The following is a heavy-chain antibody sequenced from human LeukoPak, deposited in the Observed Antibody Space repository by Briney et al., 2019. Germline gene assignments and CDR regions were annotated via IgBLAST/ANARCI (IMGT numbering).Heavy chain of an antibody. J-gene: IGHJ4*02. CDR1: GGSISSGGYS. V-gene: IGHV4-30-2*01. D-gene: IGHD6-13*01. Sequence: PSETLSLTCAVSGGSISSGGYSWSWIRQPPGKGLEWIGYIYHSGSTHYNPSLKSRVTISVDRSKNQFSLKLSSETAADTAVYYCARLSSSWYLYFDYWGQGTLVTVSS. CDR3: ARLSSSWYLYFDY. CDR2: IYHSGST.